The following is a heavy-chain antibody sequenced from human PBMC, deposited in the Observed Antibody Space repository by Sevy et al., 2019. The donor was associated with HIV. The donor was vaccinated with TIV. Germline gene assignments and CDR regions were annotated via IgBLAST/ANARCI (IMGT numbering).Heavy chain of an antibody. Sequence: EGSLRLSCAASGFTFSYYAMTWVRQAPGKDLEWVSAIGGSGDTTYYAESVKGRFTISRDNSRGTLYLQINSLRAEDTAIYFCAKEGYRLPGDDAIDIWGQGTMVTVSS. J-gene: IGHJ3*02. CDR2: IGGSGDTT. CDR1: GFTFSYYA. CDR3: AKEGYRLPGDDAIDI. D-gene: IGHD7-27*01. V-gene: IGHV3-23*01.